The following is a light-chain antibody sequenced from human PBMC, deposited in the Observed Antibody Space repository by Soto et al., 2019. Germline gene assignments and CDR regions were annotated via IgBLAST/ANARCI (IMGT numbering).Light chain of an antibody. CDR1: QSITSSY. V-gene: IGKV1-39*01. Sequence: DIQVTQSPSSLSASIGDRVTITCRASQSITSSYLHWYQQKPGKAPKLLIYAASSLQSGVPSRFSGSGSGTDFTLTISSLQPEDFATYYCQQSYSPITFGQGTRLEIK. CDR2: AAS. CDR3: QQSYSPIT. J-gene: IGKJ5*01.